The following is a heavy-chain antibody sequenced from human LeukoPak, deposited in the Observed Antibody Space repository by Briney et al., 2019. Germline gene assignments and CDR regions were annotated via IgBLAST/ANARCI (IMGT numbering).Heavy chain of an antibody. V-gene: IGHV3-23*01. CDR3: AREGTAVATNFDY. D-gene: IGHD5-18*01. J-gene: IGHJ4*02. CDR2: ISGSGGST. Sequence: GGSLRLSCAASGFTFSSYWMSWVRQAPGKGLEWVSAISGSGGSTYYADSVKGRFTISRDNAKNSLYLQMNSLRAEDTAAYYCAREGTAVATNFDYWGQGTLVTVSS. CDR1: GFTFSSYW.